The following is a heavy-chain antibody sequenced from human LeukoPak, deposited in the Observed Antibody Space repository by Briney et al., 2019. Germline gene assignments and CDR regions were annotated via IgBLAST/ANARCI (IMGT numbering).Heavy chain of an antibody. CDR1: GLSLSTSGVG. V-gene: IGHV2-5*01. CDR2: IYWNDDK. Sequence: SGPTLVKPTQTLTLTCTFSGLSLSTSGVGVGWIRQPPGKALEWLALIYWNDDKRYSPSLKSRLTITKDTSKNQVVLTMTNMDPVDTATYYCAHRPPSPGRSIAAAGPYWDVWGQGTLVTVSS. J-gene: IGHJ4*02. CDR3: AHRPPSPGRSIAAAGPYWDV. D-gene: IGHD6-13*01.